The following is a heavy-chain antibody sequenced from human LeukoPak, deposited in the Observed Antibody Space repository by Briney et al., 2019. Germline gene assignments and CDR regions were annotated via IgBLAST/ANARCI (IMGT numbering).Heavy chain of an antibody. CDR1: GFTFSSYA. CDR2: ISGSGGST. D-gene: IGHD5-18*01. CDR3: AKWRYSYGPGYSDY. V-gene: IGHV3-23*01. J-gene: IGHJ4*02. Sequence: LSGGSLRLSCAASGFTFSSYAMSWVRQPPGEGVEWVSAISGSGGSTYYADSVKGRFTISRDNSRNTLYLQMNSLRAEDTAVYYCAKWRYSYGPGYSDYWGQGTLVTVSS.